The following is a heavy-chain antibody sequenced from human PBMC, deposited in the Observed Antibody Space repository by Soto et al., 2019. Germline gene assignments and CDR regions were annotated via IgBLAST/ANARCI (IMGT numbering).Heavy chain of an antibody. CDR1: GYTFTSYA. CDR3: ARDHRDSSGYYRQGYFDY. CDR2: INAGNGNT. J-gene: IGHJ4*02. D-gene: IGHD3-22*01. Sequence: GASVKVSCKASGYTFTSYAMHWVRQAPGQRLEWMGWINAGNGNTKYSQKFQGRVTITRDTSASTAYMELSSLRSEDTAVYYCARDHRDSSGYYRQGYFDYWGQGTLVTVSS. V-gene: IGHV1-3*01.